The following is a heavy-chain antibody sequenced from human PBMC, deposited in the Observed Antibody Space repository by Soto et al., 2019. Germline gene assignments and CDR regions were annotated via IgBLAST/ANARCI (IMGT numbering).Heavy chain of an antibody. Sequence: QVQLVQSGAEVKKPGSSVKVSCKASGGTFKSSAFNWVRQAPGLGLEWMGGIIPFFGTTNYAHKFRDRVTITADESSSTVYMELSSLTSDATAIYYCASPKSPPYSSNWYNYFDPWGQGTLVTVSS. D-gene: IGHD6-13*01. CDR2: IIPFFGTT. CDR1: GGTFKSSA. CDR3: ASPKSPPYSSNWYNYFDP. V-gene: IGHV1-69*01. J-gene: IGHJ5*02.